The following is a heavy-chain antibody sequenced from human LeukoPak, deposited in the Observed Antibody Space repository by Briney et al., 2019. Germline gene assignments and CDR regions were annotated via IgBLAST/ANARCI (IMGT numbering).Heavy chain of an antibody. CDR2: IYTSGTT. J-gene: IGHJ5*02. V-gene: IGHV4-61*09. D-gene: IGHD3-3*01. Sequence: SETLSLTCTVSGGSISSGSYFWSWIRQPAGKGLEWLGYIYTSGTTNYNPSLKGRVTISADTSKNQFSLKLSSVTAADTAVYYCARGITIFGVVTQNWFDPWGQGTLVTVSS. CDR1: GGSISSGSYF. CDR3: ARGITIFGVVTQNWFDP.